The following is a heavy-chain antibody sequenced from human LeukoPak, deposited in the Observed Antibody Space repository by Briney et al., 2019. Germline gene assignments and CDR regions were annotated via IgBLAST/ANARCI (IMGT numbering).Heavy chain of an antibody. D-gene: IGHD6-13*01. CDR2: IYYSGST. CDR3: ARGPIPAADY. Sequence: SGTLSLTCTVSGGSISSGGYYWSWIRQHPGKGLEWIGYIYYSGSTYYNPSLKSRVTISVDTSKSQFSLKLSSVTAADTAVYYCARGPIPAADYWGQGTLVTVSS. CDR1: GGSISSGGYY. J-gene: IGHJ4*02. V-gene: IGHV4-31*03.